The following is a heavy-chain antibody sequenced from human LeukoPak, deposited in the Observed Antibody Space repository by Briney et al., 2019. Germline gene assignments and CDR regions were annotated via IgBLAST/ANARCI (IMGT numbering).Heavy chain of an antibody. CDR3: AKTYFSSRAHYFYYYYMDV. D-gene: IGHD6-13*01. CDR1: GFTFSSYD. CDR2: IGTAGEI. V-gene: IGHV3-13*01. J-gene: IGHJ6*03. Sequence: GGSLRLSCAASGFTFSSYDIHWVRQATGKGLEWVSGIGTAGEIYYPGSVKGRFTISRENAKNSLYLQMNSLRAGDTAVYYCAKTYFSSRAHYFYYYYMDVWGKGTTVTISS.